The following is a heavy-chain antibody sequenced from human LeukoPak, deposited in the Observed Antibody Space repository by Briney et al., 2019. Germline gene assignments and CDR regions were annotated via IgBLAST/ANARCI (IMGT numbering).Heavy chain of an antibody. J-gene: IGHJ6*02. CDR1: GYTFTGYY. V-gene: IGHV1-2*06. D-gene: IGHD2-2*01. Sequence: ASVKVSCKASGYTFTGYYMHWVRQAPGQGLEWMGRINPNSSGTNYAQKFQGRVTMTRDTSISTAYMELSRLRSDDTAVYYCAREKVRQSXMDVWGQXTTVXXSS. CDR2: INPNSSGT. CDR3: AREKVRQSXMDV.